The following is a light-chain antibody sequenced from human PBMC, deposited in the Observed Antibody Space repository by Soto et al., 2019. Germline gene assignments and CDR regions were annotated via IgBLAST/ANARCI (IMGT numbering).Light chain of an antibody. Sequence: EIVMTQSPVALSVSPGESAALSCRASQSVGRNFAWYQQRPGQAPRVLIYGTSPSSTDVPARFSGSGSGTDVSLTISSLQSEEFAVYYWQQYNKWPYTLGQGTRLEIK. CDR1: QSVGRN. CDR2: GTS. J-gene: IGKJ2*01. V-gene: IGKV3-15*01. CDR3: QQYNKWPYT.